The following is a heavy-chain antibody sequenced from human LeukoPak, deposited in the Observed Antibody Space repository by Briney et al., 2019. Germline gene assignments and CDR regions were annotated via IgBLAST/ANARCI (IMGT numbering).Heavy chain of an antibody. Sequence: GASVKVSCKASGYTFTSYYMHWVRQAPGQGLEWMGIINPSGGSTSYAQKFQGRVTMTRDTSTSTVYMELSSLRSEDTAVYYCARDVADDILTGYFDYWGQGTLVTVSS. J-gene: IGHJ4*02. D-gene: IGHD3-9*01. CDR1: GYTFTSYY. V-gene: IGHV1-46*01. CDR3: ARDVADDILTGYFDY. CDR2: INPSGGST.